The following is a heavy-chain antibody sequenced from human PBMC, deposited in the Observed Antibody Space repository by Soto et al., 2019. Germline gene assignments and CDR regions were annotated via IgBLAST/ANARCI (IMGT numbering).Heavy chain of an antibody. CDR1: GFTFSSYA. D-gene: IGHD2-2*01. V-gene: IGHV3-23*01. J-gene: IGHJ5*02. Sequence: HPGGSLRLSCAASGFTFSSYAMSWVRQAPGKGLEWVLAISGSGGSTYYADSVKGRFTISRDNSKNTLYLQMNSLRAEDTAVYYCARIMVPAAQNWFDPWGQGTLVTVSS. CDR3: ARIMVPAAQNWFDP. CDR2: ISGSGGST.